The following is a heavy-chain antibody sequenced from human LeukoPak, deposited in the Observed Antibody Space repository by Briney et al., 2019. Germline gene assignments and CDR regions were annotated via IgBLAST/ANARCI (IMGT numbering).Heavy chain of an antibody. CDR3: ARGVVVDDAFDI. Sequence: GASVKVSCQASVYTFTRYGISWVRQAPGQGLEWMGWISAYNGNTNYAQKLQGRVTMTTDTSTSTAYMELRSLRSDNTAVYYCARGVVVDDAFDIWGQGTMVTVSS. D-gene: IGHD3-22*01. V-gene: IGHV1-18*01. J-gene: IGHJ3*02. CDR1: VYTFTRYG. CDR2: ISAYNGNT.